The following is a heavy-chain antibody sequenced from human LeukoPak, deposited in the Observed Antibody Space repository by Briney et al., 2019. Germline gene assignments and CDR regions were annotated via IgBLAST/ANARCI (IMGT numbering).Heavy chain of an antibody. D-gene: IGHD2-8*01. CDR3: ASNRHCTNGVCYNEYYFDY. J-gene: IGHJ4*02. CDR2: IIPIFGTA. V-gene: IGHV1-69*05. Sequence: SVKVSCKASVGTFSSYAISWVRQAPGQGLEWMGGIIPIFGTANYAHKFQGRVTITTDESTSTAYMELSSLRSEDTAVYYCASNRHCTNGVCYNEYYFDYWGQGTLVTVSS. CDR1: VGTFSSYA.